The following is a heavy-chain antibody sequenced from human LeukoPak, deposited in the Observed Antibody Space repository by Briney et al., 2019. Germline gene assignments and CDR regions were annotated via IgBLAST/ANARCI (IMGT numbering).Heavy chain of an antibody. CDR2: INWNGGST. CDR3: ARDPSGSYTGYFDY. D-gene: IGHD1-26*01. J-gene: IGHJ4*02. CDR1: GFTFDDYG. Sequence: SPGGSPRLSCAASGFTFDDYGMSWVRQAPGKGLEWVPGINWNGGSTGYADSVKGRFTISRDNAKNSLYLQMNSLRAEDTALYYCARDPSGSYTGYFDYWGQGTLVTVSS. V-gene: IGHV3-20*04.